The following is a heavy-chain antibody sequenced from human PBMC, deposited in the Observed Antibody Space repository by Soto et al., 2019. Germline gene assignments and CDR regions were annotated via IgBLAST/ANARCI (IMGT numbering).Heavy chain of an antibody. J-gene: IGHJ5*02. V-gene: IGHV4-39*07. CDR3: ARERPDGARLDP. CDR2: IFYSGST. CDR1: GGSVDSNRYY. Sequence: PSETLSLTCTVSGGSVDSNRYYWAWIRQPPGKGLEWIGNIFYSGSTYYSPSLKSRLTISVDTSKNQFSLKLSSVTAADTAVYYCARERPDGARLDPWGQGTLVTV. D-gene: IGHD6-6*01.